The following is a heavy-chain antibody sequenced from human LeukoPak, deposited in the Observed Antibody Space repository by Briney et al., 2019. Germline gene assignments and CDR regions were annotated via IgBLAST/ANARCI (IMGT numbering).Heavy chain of an antibody. D-gene: IGHD4/OR15-4a*01. J-gene: IGHJ4*02. Sequence: GGSLRLSCAASGFTFSSYSMNWVRQAPGKGLEWVSFIYSDNTHYSDSVKGRFTTSRDNSKNTLYLQMNSLRAEDTAVYYCARRAGAYSHPYDYWGQGTLVTVSS. CDR1: GFTFSSYS. V-gene: IGHV3-53*01. CDR2: IYSDNT. CDR3: ARRAGAYSHPYDY.